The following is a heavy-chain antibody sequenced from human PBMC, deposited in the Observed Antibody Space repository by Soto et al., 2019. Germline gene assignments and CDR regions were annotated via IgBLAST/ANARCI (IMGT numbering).Heavy chain of an antibody. CDR1: GFTFSSYW. CDR2: IKQDGSEK. Sequence: LRLSCAASGFTFSSYWMSWVRQAPGKGLEWVANIKQDGSEKYYVDSVKGRFTISRDNAKNSLYLQMNSLRAEDTAVYYCARLGQYSSSWPFDYWGQGTLVTVSS. CDR3: ARLGQYSSSWPFDY. D-gene: IGHD6-13*01. J-gene: IGHJ4*02. V-gene: IGHV3-7*03.